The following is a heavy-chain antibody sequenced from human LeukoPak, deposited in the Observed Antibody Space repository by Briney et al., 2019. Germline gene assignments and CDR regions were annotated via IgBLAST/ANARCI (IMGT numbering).Heavy chain of an antibody. CDR1: GGSFSGYY. J-gene: IGHJ4*02. CDR2: INHSGST. CDR3: ARAVNCSGGSCYSGSVHGLDY. Sequence: SETLSLTCAVYGGSFSGYYWSWIRQPPGKGLEWIGEINHSGSTNYNPSLKSRVTIPVDTSKNQFSLKLSSVTAADTAVYYRARAVNCSGGSCYSGSVHGLDYWGQGTLVTVSS. D-gene: IGHD2-15*01. V-gene: IGHV4-34*01.